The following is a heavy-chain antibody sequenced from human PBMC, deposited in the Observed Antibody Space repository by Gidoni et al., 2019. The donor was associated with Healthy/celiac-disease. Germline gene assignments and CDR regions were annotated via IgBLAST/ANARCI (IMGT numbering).Heavy chain of an antibody. Sequence: QVQLQQWGAGLLKPSETLSPTCAVYGGSFSGYYWSWIRQPPGKGLEWIGEINHSGSTNYNPSLKSRVTISVDTSKNQFSLKLSSVTAADTAVYYCARGYDFWSGPGGYWGQGTLVTVSS. V-gene: IGHV4-34*01. CDR3: ARGYDFWSGPGGY. CDR1: GGSFSGYY. D-gene: IGHD3-3*01. J-gene: IGHJ4*02. CDR2: INHSGST.